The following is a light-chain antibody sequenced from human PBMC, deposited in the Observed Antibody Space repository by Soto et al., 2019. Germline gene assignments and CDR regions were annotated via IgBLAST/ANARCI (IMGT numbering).Light chain of an antibody. CDR3: QQFYSTPWT. V-gene: IGKV4-1*01. J-gene: IGKJ1*01. Sequence: DIVVTQSPDFLAVSLGERATINCKSSQSVLSSSNNKNYFAWYQQKPGQPPKLLFYWASTRESGVPDRFSGSGSVADFTLTISSLQVEDVAVYYCQQFYSTPWTFGQGTKVEIK. CDR2: WAS. CDR1: QSVLSSSNNKNY.